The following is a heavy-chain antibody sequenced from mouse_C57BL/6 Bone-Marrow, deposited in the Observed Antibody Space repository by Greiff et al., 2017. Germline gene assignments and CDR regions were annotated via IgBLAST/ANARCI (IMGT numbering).Heavy chain of an antibody. CDR1: GYTFTSYW. J-gene: IGHJ4*01. V-gene: IGHV1-69*01. CDR2: IDPSDSYT. CDR3: AREEFITTGVAPYYYAMDY. Sequence: QVQLQQPGAELVMPGASVKLSCKASGYTFTSYWMHWVKQRPGQGLEWIGEIDPSDSYTNYNQKFKGKSTLTVDKSSSTAYMQLSSLTSEDSAGYYCAREEFITTGVAPYYYAMDYWGQGTSVTVSS. D-gene: IGHD1-1*01.